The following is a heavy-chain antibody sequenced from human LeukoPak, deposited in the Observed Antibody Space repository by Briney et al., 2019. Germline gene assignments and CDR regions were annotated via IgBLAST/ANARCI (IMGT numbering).Heavy chain of an antibody. J-gene: IGHJ3*01. CDR1: GFIFSRYW. Sequence: GGSLRLSCEASGFIFSRYWMYRVRQAPGKGLVWVSHINGDETLTNYADFVEGRFTISRDNAKNTLFLQMNSLRTEDTALYYCATLTHYNSRSFAFDVWGQGTLVAVSS. CDR3: ATLTHYNSRSFAFDV. D-gene: IGHD3-22*01. V-gene: IGHV3-74*01. CDR2: INGDETLT.